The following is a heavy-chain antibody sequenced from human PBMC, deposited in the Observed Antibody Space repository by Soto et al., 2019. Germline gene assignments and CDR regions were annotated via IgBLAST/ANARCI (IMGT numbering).Heavy chain of an antibody. CDR3: GRDQSGIGWYVDWFDP. Sequence: SVKLSCEACGDRIQSHAIHWVRQAPKQRLEWMGWINAGNGNTKYSENFEGRVTFTRDTVATTLYMELTSLTSEDTAVYFCGRDQSGIGWYVDWFDPWGQGTLVTVSS. D-gene: IGHD6-19*01. CDR2: INAGNGNT. J-gene: IGHJ5*02. V-gene: IGHV1-3*01. CDR1: GDRIQSHA.